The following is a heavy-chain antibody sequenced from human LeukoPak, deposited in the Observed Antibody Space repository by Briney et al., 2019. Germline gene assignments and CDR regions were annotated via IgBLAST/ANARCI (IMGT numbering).Heavy chain of an antibody. Sequence: NSSETLSLTCTVSGGSISSYYWSWIRQPPGKGLEWIGYIYYSGSTNYNPSLKSRVTISVDTSKNQFSLKLSSVTAADTAVYYCASSHLVSGIAVAGKIDYCGQRTLVTVSS. CDR1: GGSISSYY. V-gene: IGHV4-59*01. J-gene: IGHJ4*02. CDR3: ASSHLVSGIAVAGKIDY. CDR2: IYYSGST. D-gene: IGHD6-19*01.